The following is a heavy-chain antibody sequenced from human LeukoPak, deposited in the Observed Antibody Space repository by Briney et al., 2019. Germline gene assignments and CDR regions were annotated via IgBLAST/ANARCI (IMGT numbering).Heavy chain of an antibody. CDR3: ARVDYYGSGGIFDP. D-gene: IGHD3-10*01. Sequence: SETLSLTCTVSGGSMSGYYCSWLRQPPGEGVEWMGYIYYNVRANYNPFLKNRVTISEEMSMNQFSLKVNSVTAGDTAVYYCARVDYYGSGGIFDPWGQGILVTVSS. V-gene: IGHV4-59*01. CDR1: GGSMSGYY. J-gene: IGHJ5*02. CDR2: IYYNVRA.